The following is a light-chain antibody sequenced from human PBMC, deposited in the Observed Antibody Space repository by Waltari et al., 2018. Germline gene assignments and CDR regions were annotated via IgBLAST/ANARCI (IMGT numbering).Light chain of an antibody. Sequence: DIVMTQSPDSLAVSLGARATINCKSSPSVLHSSNNQNAFAWYQQKPGQTPNLLIYWASTRESGVPDRFSGSGSGTDFTLTISSLQAEDVAVYYCQQYYNTPFTFGPGTRVDIK. CDR2: WAS. J-gene: IGKJ3*01. CDR3: QQYYNTPFT. CDR1: PSVLHSSNNQNA. V-gene: IGKV4-1*01.